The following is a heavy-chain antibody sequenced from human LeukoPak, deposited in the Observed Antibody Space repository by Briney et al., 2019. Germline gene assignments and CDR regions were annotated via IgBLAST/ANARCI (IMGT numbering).Heavy chain of an antibody. CDR1: GVSISSYY. CDR3: ARLAAISGSDYPDD. Sequence: PSETLSLTCTVSGVSISSYYWSWIRQPPGKGLEWIGYIFYSGNTIYNPSLRSRVTISADTSKNHFSLRLRSVTAADPAVYYCARLAAISGSDYPDDWGQGTLVTVSS. V-gene: IGHV4-59*08. J-gene: IGHJ4*02. D-gene: IGHD1-26*01. CDR2: IFYSGNT.